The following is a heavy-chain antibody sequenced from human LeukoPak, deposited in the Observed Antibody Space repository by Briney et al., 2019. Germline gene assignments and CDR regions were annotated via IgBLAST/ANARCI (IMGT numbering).Heavy chain of an antibody. Sequence: ASVKVSCKASGGTFSSYAISWVRLAPGQGLEWMGGIIPIFGTANYAQKFQGRVTITADESTSTAYMELSSLRSEDTAVYYCARVYLRDIVVVPAATSGGWFDPWGQGTLVTVSS. CDR3: ARVYLRDIVVVPAATSGGWFDP. D-gene: IGHD2-2*01. CDR1: GGTFSSYA. J-gene: IGHJ5*02. V-gene: IGHV1-69*13. CDR2: IIPIFGTA.